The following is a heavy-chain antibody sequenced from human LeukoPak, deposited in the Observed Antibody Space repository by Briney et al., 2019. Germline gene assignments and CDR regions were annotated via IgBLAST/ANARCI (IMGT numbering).Heavy chain of an antibody. Sequence: GGSLRLSCAASGFTFSSYSMNWVRQAPGKGLEWVSSISSSSSYIYYADSVKGRFTISRDNAKNSLYLQMNSLRAEDTAVYYCAKDRRTMIVVVITFDYWGQGTLVTVSS. J-gene: IGHJ4*02. D-gene: IGHD3-22*01. V-gene: IGHV3-21*04. CDR3: AKDRRTMIVVVITFDY. CDR2: ISSSSSYI. CDR1: GFTFSSYS.